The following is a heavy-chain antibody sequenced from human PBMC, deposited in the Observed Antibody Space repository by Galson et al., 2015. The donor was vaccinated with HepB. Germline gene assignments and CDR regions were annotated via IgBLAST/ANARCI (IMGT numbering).Heavy chain of an antibody. Sequence: SLRLSCAASGFTFSSYSMNWVRQAPGKGLEWVSSISSSSSYIYYADSAKGRFTISRDNAKNSLYLQMNSLRAEDTAVYYCATLGGGGSYYPHFDYWGQGTLVTVSS. CDR3: ATLGGGGSYYPHFDY. J-gene: IGHJ4*02. CDR2: ISSSSSYI. V-gene: IGHV3-21*01. CDR1: GFTFSSYS. D-gene: IGHD1-26*01.